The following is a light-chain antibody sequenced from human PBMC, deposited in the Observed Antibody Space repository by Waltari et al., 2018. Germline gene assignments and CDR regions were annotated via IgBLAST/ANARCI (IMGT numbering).Light chain of an antibody. V-gene: IGKV3-20*01. J-gene: IGKJ1*01. CDR1: QSVNTY. CDR2: GAY. Sequence: IGLTQAPGTLSLSPGERATLSCRASQSVNTYLAWYQQKPGQAPRLLIYGAYTRAAGIPDRFSGSGSGTDFSLTISRLEAEDFAVYYCQHHVRLPATFGQGTKVEIK. CDR3: QHHVRLPAT.